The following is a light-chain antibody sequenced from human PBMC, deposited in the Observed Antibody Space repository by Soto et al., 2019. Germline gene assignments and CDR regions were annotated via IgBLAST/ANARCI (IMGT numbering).Light chain of an antibody. V-gene: IGLV1-40*01. CDR2: GNS. J-gene: IGLJ3*02. Sequence: QSVLTQPPSVSGAPGQRVTISCTGSSSNIGAGYDVHWYQQLPGTAPKLLIYGNSNRPSGVPDRFSGSKSGTSASLAITGLQAEDEADYDCPSYDSSLSGWVFGGGTQLTVL. CDR3: PSYDSSLSGWV. CDR1: SSNIGAGYD.